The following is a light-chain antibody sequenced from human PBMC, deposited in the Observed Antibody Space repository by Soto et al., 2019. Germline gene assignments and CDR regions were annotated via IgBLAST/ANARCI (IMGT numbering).Light chain of an antibody. CDR1: QSLLHSSDNRNY. V-gene: IGKV4-1*01. CDR2: KAS. CDR3: QQNAIIPPWT. Sequence: EIVMAQFPETLAVSVGERATIKCRSSQSLLHSSDNRNYLTWYQQKPGKAPKLLLYKASTLQSGVPSRFSGSGSGTEFTLTISSLQPEDFATYYCQQNAIIPPWTFGQGTKVDIK. J-gene: IGKJ1*01.